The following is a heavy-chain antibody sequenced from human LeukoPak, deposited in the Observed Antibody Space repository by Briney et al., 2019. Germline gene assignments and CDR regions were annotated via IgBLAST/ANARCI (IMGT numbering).Heavy chain of an antibody. D-gene: IGHD2-15*01. Sequence: GGSLRLSCAASGFTFSSYAMGWVRQAPGKGLEWVSAISGSGGSTYYADSVKGRFTISRDNSKNTLYLQMNSLSAEDTAVYYCAKSRGQVVAAEGDYWGQGTLVTVSS. J-gene: IGHJ4*02. V-gene: IGHV3-23*01. CDR2: ISGSGGST. CDR3: AKSRGQVVAAEGDY. CDR1: GFTFSSYA.